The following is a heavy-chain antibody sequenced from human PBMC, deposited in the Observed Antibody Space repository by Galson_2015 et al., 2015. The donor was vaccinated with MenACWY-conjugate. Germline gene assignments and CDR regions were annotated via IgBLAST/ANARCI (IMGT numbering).Heavy chain of an antibody. CDR3: ARDRKALDYPPYNFAH. Sequence: SLRLSCATSGFSFSSYGMHWVRQAPGKGLEWVAVIPYDGSHKYYADSVKGRFTISRDNSRNTLYLQMNSLGAEDTAMYYCARDRKALDYPPYNFAHWGRGTLVTVSS. V-gene: IGHV3-30*03. J-gene: IGHJ4*02. CDR1: GFSFSSYG. CDR2: IPYDGSHK. D-gene: IGHD4/OR15-4a*01.